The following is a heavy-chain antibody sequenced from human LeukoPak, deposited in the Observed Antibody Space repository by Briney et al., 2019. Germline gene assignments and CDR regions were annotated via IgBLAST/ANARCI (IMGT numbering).Heavy chain of an antibody. Sequence: ASVKVSCKASGYTFTSYDMHWVRQAPGQGLEWMGIINPSGGSTSYAQIFQGRVTMTRDASTSTVYMGLSSLRSEDTAVYYCARGGSSWYRGSFQHWGQGTLVTVSS. D-gene: IGHD6-13*01. J-gene: IGHJ1*01. CDR1: GYTFTSYD. V-gene: IGHV1-46*01. CDR3: ARGGSSWYRGSFQH. CDR2: INPSGGST.